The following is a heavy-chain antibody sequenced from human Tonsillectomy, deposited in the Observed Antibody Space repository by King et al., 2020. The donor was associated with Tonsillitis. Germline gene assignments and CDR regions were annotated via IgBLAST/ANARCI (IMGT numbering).Heavy chain of an antibody. Sequence: VQLVESGGGLVQPGRSLRLSCAASGFSFNDYAMHWVRQAPGKGPEWVAGISWESGSLGYADSVKGRFTISRDNAKSSLYLKIASLRAEDTALYYCAKDMGQHLDLNAFDIWGQGTMVTVSS. CDR1: GFSFNDYA. V-gene: IGHV3-9*01. J-gene: IGHJ3*02. CDR3: AKDMGQHLDLNAFDI. D-gene: IGHD6-13*01. CDR2: ISWESGSL.